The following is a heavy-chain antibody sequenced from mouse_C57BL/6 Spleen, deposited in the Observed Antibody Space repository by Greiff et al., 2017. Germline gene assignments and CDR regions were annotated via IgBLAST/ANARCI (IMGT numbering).Heavy chain of an antibody. J-gene: IGHJ3*01. D-gene: IGHD2-1*01. CDR2: FYPGSGSI. V-gene: IGHV1-62-2*01. CDR3: ARPEGDLGNAY. Sequence: VQLQQSGAELVKPGASVKLSCKASGYTFTEYNIHWVKQRSGQGLVWIGWFYPGSGSIKYNEKFKDKGTLTADKSSSTVYIELSSVPSEYSAAYFCARPEGDLGNAYWGQGTLVTVSA. CDR1: GYTFTEYN.